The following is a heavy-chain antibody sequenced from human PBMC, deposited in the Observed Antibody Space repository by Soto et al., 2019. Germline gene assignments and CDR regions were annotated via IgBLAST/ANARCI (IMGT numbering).Heavy chain of an antibody. V-gene: IGHV3-23*01. CDR1: GFTFSSYA. D-gene: IGHD2-2*01. Sequence: PGGSLRLSCAASGFTFSSYAMSWVRQAPGKGLEWVSAISGSGGSTYYADSVKGRFTISRDNSKNTLYLQMNSLRAEDTAVYYCAKDNHIVVVPATPGTFDIWGQGTTVTVSS. J-gene: IGHJ3*02. CDR2: ISGSGGST. CDR3: AKDNHIVVVPATPGTFDI.